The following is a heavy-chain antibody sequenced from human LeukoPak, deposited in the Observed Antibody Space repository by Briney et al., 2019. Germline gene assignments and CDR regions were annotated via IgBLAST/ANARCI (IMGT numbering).Heavy chain of an antibody. J-gene: IGHJ5*02. CDR3: ARATYSSSWYMWFDP. Sequence: GGSLRLSCAASGFTFSSYGMHWVRQAPGKGLEWVAVIWYDGSNKYYADSVKGRFTISRDNSKNTLYLQMNSPRAEDTAVYYCARATYSSSWYMWFDPWGQGTLVTVSS. V-gene: IGHV3-33*01. CDR2: IWYDGSNK. CDR1: GFTFSSYG. D-gene: IGHD6-13*01.